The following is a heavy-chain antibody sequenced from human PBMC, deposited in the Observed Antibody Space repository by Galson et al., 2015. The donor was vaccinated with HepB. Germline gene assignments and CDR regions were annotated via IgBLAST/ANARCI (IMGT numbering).Heavy chain of an antibody. V-gene: IGHV3-33*08. CDR2: IWYDGSNK. CDR3: AREGNKKPVVTELGY. Sequence: SLRLSCAASGFTFSSYAMSWVRQAPGKGLEWVAVIWYDGSNKYYADSVKGRFTISRDNSKNTLYLQMNSLRAEDTAVYYCAREGNKKPVVTELGYWGQGTLVTVSS. D-gene: IGHD2-21*02. CDR1: GFTFSSYA. J-gene: IGHJ4*02.